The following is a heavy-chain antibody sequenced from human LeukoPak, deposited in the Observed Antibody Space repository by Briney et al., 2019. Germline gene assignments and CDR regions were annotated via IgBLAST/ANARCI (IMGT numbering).Heavy chain of an antibody. V-gene: IGHV3-23*01. CDR2: IGGSGGRT. J-gene: IGHJ4*02. CDR1: GFTFSKYA. CDR3: AKDGRMPPLLWFGELPYYFDY. D-gene: IGHD3-10*01. Sequence: PGGSLRLSCAASGFTFSKYAMSWVRQAPGKGLEWVSAIGGSGGRTFYADSVKGRFTISRDNSKNTLYLQMNSLRAEDTAVYFCAKDGRMPPLLWFGELPYYFDYWGQGTLATVSS.